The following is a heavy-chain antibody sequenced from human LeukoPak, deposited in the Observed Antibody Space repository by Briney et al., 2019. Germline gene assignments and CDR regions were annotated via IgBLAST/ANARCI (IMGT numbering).Heavy chain of an antibody. CDR1: GFTFSSYA. V-gene: IGHV3-23*01. J-gene: IGHJ4*02. CDR3: AKDPSWSGYFDY. D-gene: IGHD6-13*01. CDR2: ISGSGGST. Sequence: GGSLRLPCAASGFTFSSYAMSWVRQAPGKGLEWVSAISGSGGSTYYADSVKGRFTISRDNSKNTQYLQMNSLRAEDTAVYYCAKDPSWSGYFDYWGQGTLVTVSS.